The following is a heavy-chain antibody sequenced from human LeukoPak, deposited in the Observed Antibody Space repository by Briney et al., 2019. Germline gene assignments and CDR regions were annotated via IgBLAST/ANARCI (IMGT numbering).Heavy chain of an antibody. CDR1: GFTFEDYG. CDR3: ARGFYGSGGYYPYYFDY. CDR2: ITWNGGSS. V-gene: IGHV3-20*04. Sequence: PGQSLRLSCAVSGFTFEDYGMSWVRQAPGKGLEWVSGITWNGGSSSYVDSVQGRFTISRDNANNSLYLQMNSLRADDTALYYCARGFYGSGGYYPYYFDYWGQGTLVTVS. D-gene: IGHD3-10*01. J-gene: IGHJ4*02.